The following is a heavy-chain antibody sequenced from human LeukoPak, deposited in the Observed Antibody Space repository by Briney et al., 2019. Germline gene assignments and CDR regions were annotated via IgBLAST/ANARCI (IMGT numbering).Heavy chain of an antibody. CDR1: GGSISSSSYY. CDR2: MYHSGST. Sequence: SETLSLTCTVSGGSISSSSYYWGWFRQPPGKGLEWIGCMYHSGSTYYNPSLKSRVTISVDTSKNQFSLKLSSVTAADTAVYYCARQGGSSSPYYYYYMDVWGKGTTVTVSS. CDR3: ARQGGSSSPYYYYYMDV. J-gene: IGHJ6*03. D-gene: IGHD6-13*01. V-gene: IGHV4-39*01.